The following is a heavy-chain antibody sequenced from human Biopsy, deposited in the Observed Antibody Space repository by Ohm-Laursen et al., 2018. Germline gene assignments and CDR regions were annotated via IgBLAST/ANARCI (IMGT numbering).Heavy chain of an antibody. Sequence: SLRLSCAASGFDFSDYSMSWVRQAPGKGLEWVSSVTTTSSYIYYADSVRGRFTISRDNSQNTLYLQMNGLKPEDTAVYYCARAYSRGDYWGQGTLVTVSS. CDR1: GFDFSDYS. D-gene: IGHD2-15*01. CDR3: ARAYSRGDY. CDR2: VTTTSSYI. V-gene: IGHV3-21*01. J-gene: IGHJ4*02.